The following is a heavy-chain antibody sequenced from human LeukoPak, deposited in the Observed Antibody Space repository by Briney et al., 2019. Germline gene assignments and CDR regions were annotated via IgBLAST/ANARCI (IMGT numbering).Heavy chain of an antibody. CDR1: GGSFSGYY. V-gene: IGHV4-34*01. Sequence: PSETLSLTCAVYGGSFSGYYWSWIRQPPGKGLEWIGEINHSGSTNYNPSLKSRVTISVDTSKNQFSLKLSSVTAADTAVYYCARDDFWSGYRAFDIWGQGTRVTVSS. J-gene: IGHJ3*02. CDR2: INHSGST. D-gene: IGHD3-3*01. CDR3: ARDDFWSGYRAFDI.